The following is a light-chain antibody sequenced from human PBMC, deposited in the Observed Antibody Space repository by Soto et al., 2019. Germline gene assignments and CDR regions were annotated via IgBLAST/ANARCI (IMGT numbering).Light chain of an antibody. J-gene: IGKJ5*01. CDR2: GAS. CDR3: QQYGSSPRT. CDR1: QSVSSSY. Sequence: EIVLTQSPGTLSLSPGERATLSCRASQSVSSSYLAWYQQKPGQALRLLIYGASSRATGIPDRYSGSGSGTDFTLTISRPEPEHFAVYYCQQYGSSPRTFGQGTRREIK. V-gene: IGKV3-20*01.